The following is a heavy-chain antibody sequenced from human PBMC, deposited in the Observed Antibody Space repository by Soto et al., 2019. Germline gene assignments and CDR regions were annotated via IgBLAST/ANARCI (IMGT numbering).Heavy chain of an antibody. CDR1: GFMFSNHG. CDR2: IWSDGNNR. CDR3: VRWYNWNDEASDY. J-gene: IGHJ4*02. D-gene: IGHD1-1*01. V-gene: IGHV3-33*01. Sequence: QVQLVESGGGVVQPGRSLRLSCAASGFMFSNHGMHWVRQAPGKGLEWVAVIWSDGNNRYYADSVKGRFTISRDNSKNTVYRKMNSLRAEDTAVYYCVRWYNWNDEASDYWGQGTLVTVSS.